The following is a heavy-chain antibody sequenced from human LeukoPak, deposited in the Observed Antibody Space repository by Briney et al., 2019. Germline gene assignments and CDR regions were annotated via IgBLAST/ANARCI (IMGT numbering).Heavy chain of an antibody. CDR3: AGGGREAAGTNDY. CDR2: IYYSGST. CDR1: GGSISRLY. D-gene: IGHD6-13*01. J-gene: IGHJ4*02. Sequence: PSETLSPTCPVSGGSISRLYRRWVRQPPGKGLEWVGYIYYSGSTNYNPSLKSRVTISVDTSKNQFSLKLSSVTAADTAVYYCAGGGREAAGTNDYWGQGTLVTVSS. V-gene: IGHV4-59*01.